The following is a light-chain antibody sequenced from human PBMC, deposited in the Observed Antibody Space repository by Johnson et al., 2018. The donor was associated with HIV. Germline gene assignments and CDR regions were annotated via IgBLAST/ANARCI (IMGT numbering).Light chain of an antibody. J-gene: IGLJ1*01. Sequence: QSVLTQPPSVSAAPGQKVTISCSGSSSNIGNNYVSWYRQLPGTAPKLLIYENNKRPSGTPDRFSGSKSGTSATLGITGLQTGDEADYYCGTWDNSLRSGFFGTGTKVTVL. V-gene: IGLV1-51*02. CDR3: GTWDNSLRSGF. CDR1: SSNIGNNY. CDR2: ENN.